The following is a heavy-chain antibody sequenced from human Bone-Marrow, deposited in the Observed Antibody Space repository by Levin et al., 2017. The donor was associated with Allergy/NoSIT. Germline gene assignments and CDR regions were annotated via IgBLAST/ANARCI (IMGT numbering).Heavy chain of an antibody. CDR2: ISYDGSNK. Sequence: KGLEWVAVISYDGSNKYYADSVKGRFTISRDNSKNTLYLQMNSLRAEDTAVYYCAKDLARFGELLPEYYYYYGMDVWGQGTTVTVSS. D-gene: IGHD3-10*01. CDR3: AKDLARFGELLPEYYYYYGMDV. V-gene: IGHV3-30*18. J-gene: IGHJ6*02.